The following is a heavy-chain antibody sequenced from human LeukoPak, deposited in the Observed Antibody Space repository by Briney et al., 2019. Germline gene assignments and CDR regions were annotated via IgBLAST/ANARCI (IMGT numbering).Heavy chain of an antibody. Sequence: PSETLSLTCAVSGGSISTNNWWSWVRPPPGKGLEWIGEIYHSGSTNYNPSLKSRVTISVDKSKDQFSLKLSSVTAADTAVYYCARDSGGGYKDDALDIWGQGTMVTVSS. CDR2: IYHSGST. CDR3: ARDSGGGYKDDALDI. D-gene: IGHD3-16*01. V-gene: IGHV4-4*02. CDR1: GGSISTNNW. J-gene: IGHJ3*02.